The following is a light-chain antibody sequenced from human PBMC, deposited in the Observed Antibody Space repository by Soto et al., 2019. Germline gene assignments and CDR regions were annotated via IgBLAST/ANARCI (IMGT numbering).Light chain of an antibody. J-gene: IGKJ5*01. Sequence: IVMTQSPATLSVSPGETATVSYRASQSISIGLAWYRQTPGQAPRFLMCGASTRACGTPATFSVSGSGTELTLTISSLQSEDFALYCCQQHNKWPLITXGQGTRLEIK. V-gene: IGKV3D-15*01. CDR1: QSISIG. CDR2: GAS. CDR3: QQHNKWPLIT.